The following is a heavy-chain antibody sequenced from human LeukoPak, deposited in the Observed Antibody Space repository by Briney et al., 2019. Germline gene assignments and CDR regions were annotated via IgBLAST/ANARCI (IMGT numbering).Heavy chain of an antibody. CDR3: ARFERISGYWYYFDY. Sequence: SETLSLTCTVSGGSISTYYWSWIRQPPGKGLEWIGYLFYSGSTNYNPSLKGRVTMSVDTSKNQFSLKLSSVTAADTAVYYCARFERISGYWYYFDYWGQGTLVTVSS. D-gene: IGHD3-22*01. CDR2: LFYSGST. CDR1: GGSISTYY. V-gene: IGHV4-59*01. J-gene: IGHJ4*02.